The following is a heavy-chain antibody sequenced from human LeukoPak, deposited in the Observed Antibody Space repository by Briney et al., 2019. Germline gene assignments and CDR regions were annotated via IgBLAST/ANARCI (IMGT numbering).Heavy chain of an antibody. J-gene: IGHJ4*02. CDR2: NKHDGSED. V-gene: IGHV3-7*01. CDR1: GFTFSNYW. CDR3: AKVRWGSDNALDS. D-gene: IGHD3-16*01. Sequence: GGSLRLSCAASGFTFSNYWMTWVRQAPGKGLEWVANNKHDGSEDYYLDSVKGRFTISRDNAKSSMWLQMNSLRAEDTAVYYCAKVRWGSDNALDSWGQGTLVTGSS.